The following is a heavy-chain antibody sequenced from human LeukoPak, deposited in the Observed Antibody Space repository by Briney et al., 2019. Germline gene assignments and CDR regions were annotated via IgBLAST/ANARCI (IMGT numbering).Heavy chain of an antibody. CDR2: IYHSGST. J-gene: IGHJ4*02. D-gene: IGHD3-22*01. CDR1: GYSISSGYY. CDR3: TRDKYYYDSSGSLRFDY. V-gene: IGHV4-38-2*02. Sequence: KPSETLSLTCTVSGYSISSGYYWGWIRQPPGKGLEWIGSIYHSGSTYYNPSLKSRVTMSVDTSKNQFSLKLSSVTAADTAVYYCTRDKYYYDSSGSLRFDYWGQGTLVTVSS.